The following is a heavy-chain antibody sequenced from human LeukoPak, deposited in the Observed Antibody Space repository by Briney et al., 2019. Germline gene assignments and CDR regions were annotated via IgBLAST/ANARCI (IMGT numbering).Heavy chain of an antibody. J-gene: IGHJ4*02. Sequence: GGSLRLSCAASGFTFSSYYMTWVRQAPGKGLEWVAAIKDDGSEDYYLDSVKGRFTISRDNAKSSMWLQMSRLRAEDTAVYYYARDQTPFYWGQGSLVTVSS. D-gene: IGHD2-15*01. CDR3: ARDQTPFY. CDR1: GFTFSSYY. CDR2: IKDDGSED. V-gene: IGHV3-7*01.